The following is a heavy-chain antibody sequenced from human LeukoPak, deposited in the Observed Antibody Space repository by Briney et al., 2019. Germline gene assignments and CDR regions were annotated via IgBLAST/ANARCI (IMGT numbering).Heavy chain of an antibody. CDR1: GGSISSYY. D-gene: IGHD1-26*01. CDR2: IYYSGST. V-gene: IGHV4-59*01. CDR3: ARRVVGAINLYYYYYYMDV. J-gene: IGHJ6*03. Sequence: SETLSLTCTVSGGSISSYYWSSIRQPPGKGLEWIGYIYYSGSTNYNPSLKSRVTISVDTSKNQFSLKLSSVTAADTAVYYCARRVVGAINLYYYYYYMDVWGKGTTVTVSS.